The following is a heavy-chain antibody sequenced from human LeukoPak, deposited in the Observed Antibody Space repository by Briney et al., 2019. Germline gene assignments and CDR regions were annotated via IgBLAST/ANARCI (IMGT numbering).Heavy chain of an antibody. CDR3: ARGPRYGYIGDY. J-gene: IGHJ4*02. CDR1: GFTFSSYE. CDR2: ISSSGSTI. Sequence: GGSLRLSCAASGFTFSSYEMNWVRQAPGKGLEWVSYISSSGSTIYYADSVKGRFTISRDNAKNSLYLQMNSLRAEDTAVYYCARGPRYGYIGDYWGQGTLVTVSS. D-gene: IGHD5-24*01. V-gene: IGHV3-48*03.